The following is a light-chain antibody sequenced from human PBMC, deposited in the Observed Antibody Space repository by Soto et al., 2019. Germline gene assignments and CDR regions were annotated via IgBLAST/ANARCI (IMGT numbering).Light chain of an antibody. CDR3: QDYDNWT. Sequence: DILMTQSPATLSVSPGERATLSCRASESVGSNLAWYQHKPGQAPRLLIYGASTRATGVPARFSGSGSGTEFTLTISSLQSEDLAVYYCQDYDNWTFGQGTKVELK. CDR1: ESVGSN. V-gene: IGKV3-15*01. J-gene: IGKJ1*01. CDR2: GAS.